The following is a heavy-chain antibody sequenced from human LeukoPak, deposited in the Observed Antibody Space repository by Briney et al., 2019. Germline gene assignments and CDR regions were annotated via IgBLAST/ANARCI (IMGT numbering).Heavy chain of an antibody. Sequence: GGSLRLSCAASGFIFSGYWMHWVRQAPGKGPVWLARINSDGDSISYAGSVKGRFTISRDNAKNTLYLQMNSLRLEDMAVYYCAKPSGSGVDYWGRGTRVTVSS. CDR2: INSDGDSI. J-gene: IGHJ4*02. CDR3: AKPSGSGVDY. D-gene: IGHD1-26*01. CDR1: GFIFSGYW. V-gene: IGHV3-74*03.